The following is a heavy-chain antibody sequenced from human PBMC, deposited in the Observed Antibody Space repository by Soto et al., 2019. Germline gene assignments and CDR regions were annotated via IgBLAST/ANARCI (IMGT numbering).Heavy chain of an antibody. CDR3: ARQHGTIFGVVSFDY. Sequence: QLQLQESGPGLVKPSETLSLTCTVSGGSISSSSYYWGWIRQPPGKGLEWIGSIYYSGSTYYNPSLKSRVTISVDTSTNEVSLKLSSVTAADTAVYYCARQHGTIFGVVSFDYWGQGTLVTVSS. J-gene: IGHJ4*02. CDR2: IYYSGST. V-gene: IGHV4-39*01. D-gene: IGHD3-3*01. CDR1: GGSISSSSYY.